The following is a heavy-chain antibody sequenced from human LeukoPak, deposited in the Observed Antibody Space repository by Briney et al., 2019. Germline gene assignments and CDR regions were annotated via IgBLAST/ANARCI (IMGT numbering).Heavy chain of an antibody. CDR2: ISYDGSNK. CDR3: ARDQGYCSSTSCYTGGHFDY. J-gene: IGHJ4*02. CDR1: GYTFTSYG. V-gene: IGHV3-30-3*01. D-gene: IGHD2-2*02. Sequence: SCKASGYTFTSYGISWVRQAPGKGLEWVAVISYDGSNKYYADSVKGRFTISRDNSKNTLYLQMNSLRAEDTAVYYCARDQGYCSSTSCYTGGHFDYWGQGTLVTVSS.